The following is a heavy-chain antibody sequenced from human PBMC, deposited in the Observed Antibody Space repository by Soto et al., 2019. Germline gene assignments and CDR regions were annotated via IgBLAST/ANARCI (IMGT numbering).Heavy chain of an antibody. CDR2: IYHSGNT. Sequence: PSETLSLTCAVSGYSISSGYYWGWIRQPPGKGLEWIGNIYHSGNTYYNPSLKSRITIKADTSKNQFSLQLNSVTPEDTAVYYCARSEQWLTTWGQGTLVTVSS. J-gene: IGHJ5*02. D-gene: IGHD6-19*01. CDR1: GYSISSGYY. V-gene: IGHV4-38-2*01. CDR3: ARSEQWLTT.